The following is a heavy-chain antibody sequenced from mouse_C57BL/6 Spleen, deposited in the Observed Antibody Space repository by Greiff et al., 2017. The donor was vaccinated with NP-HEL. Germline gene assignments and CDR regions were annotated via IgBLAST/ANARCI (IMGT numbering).Heavy chain of an antibody. J-gene: IGHJ2*01. V-gene: IGHV1-80*01. CDR3: ARDYYSNPLDY. D-gene: IGHD2-5*01. Sequence: QVQLTESGAELVKPGASVKISCKASGYAFSSYWMNWVKQRPGKGLEWIGQIYPGDGDTNYNGKFKGKATLTADKSSSTAYMQLSSLTSEDSAVYFCARDYYSNPLDYWGQGTTLTVSS. CDR1: GYAFSSYW. CDR2: IYPGDGDT.